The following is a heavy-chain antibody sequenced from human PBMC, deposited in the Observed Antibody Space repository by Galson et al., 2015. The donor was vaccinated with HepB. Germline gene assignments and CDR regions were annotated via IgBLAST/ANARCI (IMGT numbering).Heavy chain of an antibody. J-gene: IGHJ4*02. V-gene: IGHV4-4*07. CDR3: AREGPGFPYFDY. Sequence: LSLTCTVSGASITSYYWSWIRQPAGKGLAWIGRIYSSDFTKYNPSSDFTNYNPSLKSRVTMSVDTSKRQISLNLSSVTAADTAVYYCAREGPGFPYFDYWGQGILVSVSS. CDR2: IYSSDFTKYNPSSDFT. CDR1: GASITSYY.